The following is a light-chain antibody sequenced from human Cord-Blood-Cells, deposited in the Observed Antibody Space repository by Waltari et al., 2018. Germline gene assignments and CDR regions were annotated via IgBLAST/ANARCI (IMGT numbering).Light chain of an antibody. Sequence: EIVLTQSPGTLSLYPGERATLSCRASQSVSSSYLAWYQQKPGQAPRLLIYGASSSATCIPDRFSGSGHRTDFTLTISRLEPEDFAVYYCQQYGSSPGYTFGQGTKLEIK. CDR1: QSVSSSY. CDR2: GAS. CDR3: QQYGSSPGYT. V-gene: IGKV3-20*01. J-gene: IGKJ2*01.